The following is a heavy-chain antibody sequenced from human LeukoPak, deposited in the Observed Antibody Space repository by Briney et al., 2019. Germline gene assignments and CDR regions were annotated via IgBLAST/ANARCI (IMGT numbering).Heavy chain of an antibody. CDR3: VKVGDRGAWYDY. CDR1: GFTVSSNY. Sequence: GGSQRLSCAASGFTVSSNYMSWVRQAPGKGLEWVSSISSSGVNTYYAVKGRFTIARDNSKNTLYLQIKRLRGEDTAIYFCVKVGDRGAWYDYWGQGTPVTGSS. CDR2: ISSSGVNT. D-gene: IGHD3-16*01. J-gene: IGHJ4*02. V-gene: IGHV3-23*01.